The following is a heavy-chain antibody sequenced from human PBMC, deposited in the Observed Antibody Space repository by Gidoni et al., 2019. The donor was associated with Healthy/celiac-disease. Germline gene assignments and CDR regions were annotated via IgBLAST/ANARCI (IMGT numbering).Heavy chain of an antibody. CDR1: GFTFSSYA. V-gene: IGHV3-30-3*01. CDR2: ISYDGSNK. J-gene: IGHJ4*02. Sequence: QVQLVESGGGVVQPGRSLRLSCAASGFTFSSYAMHWVRQAPCKGLEWVAVISYDGSNKYYADSVKGRFTISRDNSKNTLYLQMNSLRAEDTAVYYCARGIPYFDYWGQGTLVTVSS. CDR3: ARGIPYFDY. D-gene: IGHD2-2*02.